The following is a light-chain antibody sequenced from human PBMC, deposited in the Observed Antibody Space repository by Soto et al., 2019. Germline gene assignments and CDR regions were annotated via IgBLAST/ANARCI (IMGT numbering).Light chain of an antibody. Sequence: EMVLTQSPGTLSLSPGERATLSCRASQSVSSSYLAWYQQKPGQAPRLLIYGASSRATGIPDRFSGSGSGTDFTLTISRLEPGDFAVYYCQQYGSSPTWTFGQGTKVEIK. CDR1: QSVSSSY. V-gene: IGKV3-20*01. CDR2: GAS. J-gene: IGKJ1*01. CDR3: QQYGSSPTWT.